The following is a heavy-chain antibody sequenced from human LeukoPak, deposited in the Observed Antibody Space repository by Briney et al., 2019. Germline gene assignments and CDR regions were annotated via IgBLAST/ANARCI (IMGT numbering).Heavy chain of an antibody. J-gene: IGHJ6*03. CDR1: GYTFTSYD. CDR3: ARRQLLVDFFYYYYYMDV. Sequence: ASVKVSCKASGYTFTSYDINWVRQATGQGLEWMGWMNPNSGNTGYAQKFQGRVTITRNTSISTACMELSSLRSEDTAVYYCARRQLLVDFFYYYYYMDVWGKGTTVTVSS. V-gene: IGHV1-8*03. CDR2: MNPNSGNT. D-gene: IGHD6-6*01.